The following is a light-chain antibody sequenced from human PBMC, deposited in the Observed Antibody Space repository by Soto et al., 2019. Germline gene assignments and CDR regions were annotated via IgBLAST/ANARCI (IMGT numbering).Light chain of an antibody. CDR3: CSYAGSSTWV. CDR2: EDI. J-gene: IGLJ3*02. Sequence: QSVLTQPASVSGSPGQSITISCTGTSSDVGNYNLVSWYQQHPGTAPKLMIYEDIKRASGVSDRFSGSTSGITASLTISVLQAEDEADYYCCSYAGSSTWVFGGGTKLTVL. V-gene: IGLV2-23*01. CDR1: SSDVGNYNL.